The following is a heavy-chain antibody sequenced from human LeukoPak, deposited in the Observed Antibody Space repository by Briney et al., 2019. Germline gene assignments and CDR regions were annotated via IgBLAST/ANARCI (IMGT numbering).Heavy chain of an antibody. D-gene: IGHD1-26*01. J-gene: IGHJ4*02. V-gene: IGHV3-21*04. Sequence: GGSLRLSCAASGFTFSSYSMNWVRQAPGKGLEWVSSISSSSSYIYYADSVKGRFTISRDNAKNSLYLQMNGLRAEDTAVYYCASYGGATGAFDYWGQGTLVTVS. CDR3: ASYGGATGAFDY. CDR2: ISSSSSYI. CDR1: GFTFSSYS.